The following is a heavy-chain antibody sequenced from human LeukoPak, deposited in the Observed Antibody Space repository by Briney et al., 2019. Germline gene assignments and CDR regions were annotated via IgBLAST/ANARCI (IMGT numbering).Heavy chain of an antibody. V-gene: IGHV4-34*01. CDR2: INHSGST. Sequence: SETLSLTCAVYGGSFSGYYWSWIRQPPGKGLEWIGEINHSGSTNYNPSLKSRVTISVDTSKNQFSLKLSSVTAADTAVYYCAGRSHYGDFSDYWGQGTLVTVSS. CDR1: GGSFSGYY. CDR3: AGRSHYGDFSDY. J-gene: IGHJ4*02. D-gene: IGHD4-17*01.